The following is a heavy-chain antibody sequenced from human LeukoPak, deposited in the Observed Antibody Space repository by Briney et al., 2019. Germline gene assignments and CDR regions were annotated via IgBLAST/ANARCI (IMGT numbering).Heavy chain of an antibody. D-gene: IGHD3-9*01. CDR3: ARVEGDILTGYSGSFDY. CDR2: ISSSGSTI. Sequence: KPGGPLRLSCAASGFTFSDYYMSWIRQAPGKGLEWVSYISSSGSTIYYADSVKGRFTISRDNAKNSLYLQMNSLRAEDTAVYYCARVEGDILTGYSGSFDYWGQGTLVTVSS. V-gene: IGHV3-11*01. CDR1: GFTFSDYY. J-gene: IGHJ4*02.